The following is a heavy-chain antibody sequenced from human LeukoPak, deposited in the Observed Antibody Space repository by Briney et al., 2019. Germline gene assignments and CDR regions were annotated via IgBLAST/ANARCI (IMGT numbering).Heavy chain of an antibody. Sequence: KPSETLSLTCTVSGGSIGSSSYYWGWIRQPPGKGLEWVGNIFYSGSTYYNPSLKSRVTISVDTSKNQFSLKLNSVTAADTAVYYCASSYSSSSGRGAFDIWGQGTMVTVSS. J-gene: IGHJ3*02. V-gene: IGHV4-39*01. CDR1: GGSIGSSSYY. D-gene: IGHD6-6*01. CDR2: IFYSGST. CDR3: ASSYSSSSGRGAFDI.